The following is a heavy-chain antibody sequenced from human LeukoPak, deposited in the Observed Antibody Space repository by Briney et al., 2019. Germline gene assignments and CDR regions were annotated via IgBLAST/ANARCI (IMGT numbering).Heavy chain of an antibody. J-gene: IGHJ5*02. D-gene: IGHD6-13*01. Sequence: SETLSLTCTVSGGSMSSSSYYWGWIRQPPGKGLEWIGSIYYSGSTYYNPSLKSRVTISVHTSKNQFSLKLSSVTAADTAVYYCARLTYSNNWYFRRGLDNWFDPWGQGTLVTVSS. V-gene: IGHV4-39*07. CDR3: ARLTYSNNWYFRRGLDNWFDP. CDR2: IYYSGST. CDR1: GGSMSSSSYY.